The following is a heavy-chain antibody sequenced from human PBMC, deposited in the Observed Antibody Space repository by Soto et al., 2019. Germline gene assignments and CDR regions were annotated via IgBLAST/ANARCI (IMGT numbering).Heavy chain of an antibody. CDR3: ARTYRSSCSPVDY. CDR2: INQSGGT. Sequence: SETLSLTCAVYGGSFRGYYWSWIRQPPGKGLEWIGEINQSGGTNYNPSLKSRVTISVDTSKNQFSLKLSSVTAADTAVYYCARTYRSSCSPVDYWGQVTLVSVS. J-gene: IGHJ4*02. D-gene: IGHD6-13*01. V-gene: IGHV4-34*01. CDR1: GGSFRGYY.